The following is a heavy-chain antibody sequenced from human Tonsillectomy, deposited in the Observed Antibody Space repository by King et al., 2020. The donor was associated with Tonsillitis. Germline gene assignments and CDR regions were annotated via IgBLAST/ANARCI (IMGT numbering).Heavy chain of an antibody. CDR3: ARLDHYYGTGSSPYGMDV. J-gene: IGHJ6*02. CDR1: GYSFTSYW. V-gene: IGHV5-10-1*01. D-gene: IGHD3-10*01. Sequence: QLVQSGAELKKPGESLRISCKGSGYSFTSYWITWVRQMPGKGLEWMGMIDPSDSYTIYSPSFEGHVTFSADESISTAYLQWSSLKASDTAIYYCARLDHYYGTGSSPYGMDVWGQGTPVTVSS. CDR2: IDPSDSYT.